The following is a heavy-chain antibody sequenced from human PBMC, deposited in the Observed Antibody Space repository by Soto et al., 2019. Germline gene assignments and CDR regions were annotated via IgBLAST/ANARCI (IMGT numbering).Heavy chain of an antibody. CDR1: GGHFSGYY. Sequence: SETLSVTCAVYGGHFSGYYWSWSRQPPWKGLEWIGEINHSGSTNYNPSLKSRVTISVDTSKNQFSLKLSSVTAADTAVYYCARRFWGGYYSPYYYMDVWGKEITVTVSS. CDR3: ARRFWGGYYSPYYYMDV. J-gene: IGHJ6*03. D-gene: IGHD3-3*01. V-gene: IGHV4-34*01. CDR2: INHSGST.